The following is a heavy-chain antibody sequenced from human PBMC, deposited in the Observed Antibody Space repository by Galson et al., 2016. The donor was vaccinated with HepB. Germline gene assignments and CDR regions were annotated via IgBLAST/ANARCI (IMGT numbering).Heavy chain of an antibody. V-gene: IGHV4-38-2*02. CDR3: AGDLHWVERNFDD. D-gene: IGHD1-26*01. Sequence: SETLSLTCAVSGYSINSGYFWGWIRQPPGKGLEWIGSIYHSGSTYYNPSLKSRVTISLDTSKNQFSLKLSSVTAADTAVYYCAGDLHWVERNFDDWGQGTLVTVSS. J-gene: IGHJ4*02. CDR2: IYHSGST. CDR1: GYSINSGYF.